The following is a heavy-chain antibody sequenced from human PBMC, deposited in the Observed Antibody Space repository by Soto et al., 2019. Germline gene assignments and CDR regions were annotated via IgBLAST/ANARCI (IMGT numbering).Heavy chain of an antibody. D-gene: IGHD1-26*01. J-gene: IGHJ4*02. V-gene: IGHV1-3*01. CDR2: INAGNGNT. CDR3: ARSVGAALSDY. Sequence: ASLKVSCKASGYTFTSYAMNWVSQAPGQRLEWMGWINAGNGNTKYSQKFQGRVTITRDTSASTAYMELSSLRSEDTAVYYCARSVGAALSDYWGQGTLVTVSS. CDR1: GYTFTSYA.